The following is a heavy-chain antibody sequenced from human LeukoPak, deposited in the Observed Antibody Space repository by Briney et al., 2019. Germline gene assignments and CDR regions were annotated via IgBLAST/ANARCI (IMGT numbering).Heavy chain of an antibody. CDR2: IIPIFGTA. D-gene: IGHD6-19*01. J-gene: IGHJ4*02. CDR1: GGTFSSYA. Sequence: SVKVSSKASGGTFSSYAISWVRQAPGQGLEWMGGIIPIFGTANYAQKFQGRVTITADKSTSTAYMELSSLRSEDTAVYYCARGHPYSSGWFGYFDYWGQGTLVTVSS. V-gene: IGHV1-69*06. CDR3: ARGHPYSSGWFGYFDY.